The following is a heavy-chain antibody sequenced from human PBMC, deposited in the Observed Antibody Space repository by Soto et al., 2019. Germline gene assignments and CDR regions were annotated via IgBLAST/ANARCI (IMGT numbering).Heavy chain of an antibody. Sequence: ASVKVSCKASGHTFTGYYMHWVRQAPGQALEWRGWINPTSGGTNYAQKFQGWVTMTRDTPISTANMELSRLRSDDTAVYYGARAAAAHTWFAPWGQGTLVTVSS. CDR2: INPTSGGT. CDR3: ARAAAAHTWFAP. V-gene: IGHV1-2*04. CDR1: GHTFTGYY. J-gene: IGHJ5*02. D-gene: IGHD6-13*01.